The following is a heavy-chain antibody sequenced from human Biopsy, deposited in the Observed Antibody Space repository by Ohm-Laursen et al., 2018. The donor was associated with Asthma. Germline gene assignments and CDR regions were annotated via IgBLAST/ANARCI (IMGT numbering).Heavy chain of an antibody. Sequence: ASVKVSCKVSGYSLTDLSMHWVRQAPGQGLEWMGGHDHEEGGTVNARRFQGRVTMTEDTPTDTAYMELSSLSSDDTAVYYCASDFPKDYVRYNFQFWGQGTLVTVSS. CDR2: HDHEEGGT. D-gene: IGHD4-17*01. CDR1: GYSLTDLS. J-gene: IGHJ4*02. V-gene: IGHV1-24*01. CDR3: ASDFPKDYVRYNFQF.